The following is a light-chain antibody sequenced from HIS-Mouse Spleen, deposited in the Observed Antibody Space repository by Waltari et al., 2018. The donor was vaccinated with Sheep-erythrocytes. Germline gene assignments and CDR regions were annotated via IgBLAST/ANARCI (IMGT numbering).Light chain of an antibody. J-gene: IGLJ2*01. CDR2: EGS. Sequence: QSALTQPRSVSGSPGQSVTISCTGTSSAVGGFNLVPWYQQHPGKAPKRMIYEGSKRPSGVSNRFSGSKSGNTASLTISGLQAEDEADYYCCSYAGSSTFVVFGGGTKLTVL. CDR3: CSYAGSSTFVV. V-gene: IGLV2-23*03. CDR1: SSAVGGFNL.